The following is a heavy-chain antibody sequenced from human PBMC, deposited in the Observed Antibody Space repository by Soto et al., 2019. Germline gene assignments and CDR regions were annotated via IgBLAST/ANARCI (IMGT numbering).Heavy chain of an antibody. CDR2: ISSSSSTI. CDR3: ASRTTDGDYYYYYYYMDV. D-gene: IGHD4-17*01. V-gene: IGHV3-48*01. CDR1: GFTFSSYS. Sequence: GGSLRLSCAASGFTFSSYSMNWVRQAPGKGLEWVSYISSSSSTIYYADSVKGRFTISRDNAKNSLYLQMNSLRAEDTAVYYCASRTTDGDYYYYYYYMDVWGKGTTVTVSS. J-gene: IGHJ6*03.